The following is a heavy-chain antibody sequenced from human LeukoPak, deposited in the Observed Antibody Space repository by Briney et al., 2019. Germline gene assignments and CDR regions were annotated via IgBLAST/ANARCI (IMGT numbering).Heavy chain of an antibody. CDR2: ISWNSGTR. CDR1: GFTSDA. Sequence: PGGSLRLSCLASGFTSDAMHWVRQSPGQGLEWVSGISWNSGTRGYADSVKGRFTVSRDNAKNSMYLQMNGLRVEDTALYYCAKSYINYGGNAAAAFDIWGQGTMVTVSS. J-gene: IGHJ3*02. CDR3: AKSYINYGGNAAAAFDI. D-gene: IGHD4-23*01. V-gene: IGHV3-9*02.